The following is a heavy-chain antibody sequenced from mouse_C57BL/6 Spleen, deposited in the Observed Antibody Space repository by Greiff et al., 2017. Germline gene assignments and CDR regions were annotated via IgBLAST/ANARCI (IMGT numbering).Heavy chain of an antibody. CDR3: ARSVVATDYAMDY. J-gene: IGHJ4*01. CDR2: INPGSGGT. V-gene: IGHV1-54*01. D-gene: IGHD1-1*01. Sequence: QVQLQQSGAELVRPGTSVKVSCKASGYAFTNYLIEWVKQRPGQGLEWIGVINPGSGGTNYNEKFKGKATLTADKSSSTAYMQLSSLTSEDSAVYFCARSVVATDYAMDYWGQGTSVTVSS. CDR1: GYAFTNYL.